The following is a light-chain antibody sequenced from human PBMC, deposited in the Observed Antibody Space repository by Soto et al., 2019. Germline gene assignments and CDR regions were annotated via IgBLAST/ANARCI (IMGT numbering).Light chain of an antibody. V-gene: IGKV3-20*01. CDR3: QHYGTTPWT. CDR1: QSVCSRC. CDR2: GAS. J-gene: IGKJ1*01. Sequence: ETVLTQSPGPLSLSPGERVTLSCRTSQSVCSRCFAWYQQKPGQSPRLLIYGASTRATGIPDRFSGSGSGTDFTLTFSRLEPEDFAVYYCQHYGTTPWTFGQGTKVGIK.